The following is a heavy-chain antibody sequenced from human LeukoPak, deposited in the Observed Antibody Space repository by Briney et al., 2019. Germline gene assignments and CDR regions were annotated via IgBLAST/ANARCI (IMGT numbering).Heavy chain of an antibody. CDR2: ISSSSSTI. V-gene: IGHV3-48*01. CDR3: ARDNTQHELRYFDWLLSGDYYFDY. D-gene: IGHD3-9*01. Sequence: GGSLRLSCAASGFTFSSYSMNWVRQAPAKGLEWVSYISSSSSTIYYADSVKGRFTISRDNAKNSLYLQMNSLRAEDTAVYYCARDNTQHELRYFDWLLSGDYYFDYWGQGTLVTVSS. J-gene: IGHJ4*02. CDR1: GFTFSSYS.